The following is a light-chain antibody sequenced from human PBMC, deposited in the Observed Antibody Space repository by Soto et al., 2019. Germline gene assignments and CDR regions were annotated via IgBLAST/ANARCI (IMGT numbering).Light chain of an antibody. CDR2: DVS. CDR1: SGDIGDYNY. V-gene: IGLV2-14*01. J-gene: IGLJ1*01. Sequence: ALTQPASVSGSPGQSITISCVGTSGDIGDYNYDSWYQQYPGEAPKVIIYDVSHRPAGVSNRFSGSKSGNTASLTISGLQTQDEADYYCSSYTSATTYVFGTGTKVTVL. CDR3: SSYTSATTYV.